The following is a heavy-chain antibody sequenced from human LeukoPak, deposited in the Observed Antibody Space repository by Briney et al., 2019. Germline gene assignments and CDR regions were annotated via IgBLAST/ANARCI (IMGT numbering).Heavy chain of an antibody. CDR1: GGSFSGYY. Sequence: SETLSLTCAVYGGSFSGYYWSWIRQPPGKGLEWIGEINHSGSTNYNPSLKSRVTMSVDTSKNQFSLKLSSVTAADTAVYYCAREYDSSGYAFDIWGQGTMVTVSS. CDR3: AREYDSSGYAFDI. V-gene: IGHV4-34*01. CDR2: INHSGST. J-gene: IGHJ3*02. D-gene: IGHD3-22*01.